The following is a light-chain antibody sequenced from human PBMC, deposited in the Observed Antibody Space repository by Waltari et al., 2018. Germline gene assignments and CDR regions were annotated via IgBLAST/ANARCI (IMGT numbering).Light chain of an antibody. Sequence: QAVLTQPSSLSATPGASASLTCTLRSGLNVGTYRTYWYQQKPGSPPQYLLRYKSDSDKQQGSGVPSRFTGSKDVSANAGILLISGLQSEDEADYYCMIWHGSAAVFGGGTQLTVL. CDR3: MIWHGSAAV. J-gene: IGLJ7*01. CDR1: SGLNVGTYR. CDR2: YKSDSDK. V-gene: IGLV5-45*03.